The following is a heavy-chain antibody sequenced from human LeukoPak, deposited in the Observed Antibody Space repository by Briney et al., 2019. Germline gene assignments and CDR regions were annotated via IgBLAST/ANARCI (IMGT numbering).Heavy chain of an antibody. CDR2: LSGSGVNT. J-gene: IGHJ4*02. D-gene: IGHD3-22*01. CDR1: GFTFNNYA. V-gene: IGHV3-23*01. Sequence: GGSLRLSCAASGFTFNNYAMTWVRQAPGKGLEWVSGLSGSGVNTHYADSVKGRFTISRDNSKNTMYLQMNSLRAEDTGVYYCARHSSGNLQPFDSWGQGTLVTVSS. CDR3: ARHSSGNLQPFDS.